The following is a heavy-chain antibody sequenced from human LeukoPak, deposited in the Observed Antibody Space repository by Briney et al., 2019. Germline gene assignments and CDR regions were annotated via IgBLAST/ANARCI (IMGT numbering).Heavy chain of an antibody. CDR3: ATSTGGAYFHY. CDR1: GYSFTNYG. Sequence: GESLKISCKGSGYSFTNYGIAWVRQMPGKGLEFMGMLYPGGDSDASYGPSFQGQVTISADKSITTAYLQWSSLKASDTATYYCATSTGGAYFHYWGQGTLVTVSS. V-gene: IGHV5-51*01. J-gene: IGHJ4*02. D-gene: IGHD3-16*01. CDR2: LYPGGDSDA.